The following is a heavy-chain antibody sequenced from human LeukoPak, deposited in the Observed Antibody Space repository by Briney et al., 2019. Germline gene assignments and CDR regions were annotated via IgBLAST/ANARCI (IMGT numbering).Heavy chain of an antibody. CDR3: AKGYDYYGSGSTAGHFDY. D-gene: IGHD3-10*01. V-gene: IGHV3-23*01. Sequence: TGGSLGLSCAASGFTFSSYAMSWVRQAPGKGLEWVSAISGSGGSTYYADSVKGRFTISRDNSKNTLYLQMNSLRAEDTAVYYCAKGYDYYGSGSTAGHFDYWGQGTLVTVSS. J-gene: IGHJ4*02. CDR2: ISGSGGST. CDR1: GFTFSSYA.